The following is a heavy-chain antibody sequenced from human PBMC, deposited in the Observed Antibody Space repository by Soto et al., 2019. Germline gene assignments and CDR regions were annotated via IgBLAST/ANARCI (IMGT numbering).Heavy chain of an antibody. CDR2: ISTYNGDT. CDR1: GYTFSNYG. Sequence: QVQLVQSGAEVKKPGASVKVSCKASGYTFSNYGFSWVRQAPGQGLEWMGWISTYNGDTKYAQNFRGRVAMTTDTSTNTAYMELRSLRSDDTAVYFCARGDSLDYWGQGTLVTVSS. CDR3: ARGDSLDY. J-gene: IGHJ4*02. D-gene: IGHD2-15*01. V-gene: IGHV1-18*01.